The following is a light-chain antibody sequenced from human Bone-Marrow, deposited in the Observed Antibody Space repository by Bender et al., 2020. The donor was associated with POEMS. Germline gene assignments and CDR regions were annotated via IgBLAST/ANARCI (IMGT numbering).Light chain of an antibody. CDR3: AGWDDSLNGWV. J-gene: IGLJ3*02. CDR1: SSNIGAHA. CDR2: SSH. V-gene: IGLV1-44*01. Sequence: QSVLTQPPSASGTPGQRVTISCSGGSSNIGAHAVNWYQHLPGTAPKLLIYSSHRRPSEVPDRFSGSRSGTSASLAISGVQSEDEDDYYCAGWDDSLNGWVFGGGTKLTVL.